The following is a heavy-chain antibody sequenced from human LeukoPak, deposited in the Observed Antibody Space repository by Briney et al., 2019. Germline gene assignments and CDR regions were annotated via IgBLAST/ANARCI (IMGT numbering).Heavy chain of an antibody. J-gene: IGHJ3*02. CDR3: SRDGTKSDNSGFDI. CDR1: GFTFSDYI. Sequence: GGSLRLSCVASGFTFSDYILDWVRQAPGKGLEWVGRIRRKGQSYSTEYAASVKDRFSISRDDSKNSLFLDMYSLKTEDTAVYHCSRDGTKSDNSGFDIWGQGTMVTASS. CDR2: IRRKGQSYST. D-gene: IGHD3-22*01. V-gene: IGHV3-72*01.